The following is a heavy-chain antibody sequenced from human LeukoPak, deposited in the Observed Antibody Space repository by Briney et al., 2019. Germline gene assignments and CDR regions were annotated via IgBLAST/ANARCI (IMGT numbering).Heavy chain of an antibody. CDR2: IYHSGST. J-gene: IGHJ5*02. CDR1: GGSISSGFYY. V-gene: IGHV4-61*01. D-gene: IGHD3-22*01. CDR3: ARVVDRYYDSSGYPQPNWFDP. Sequence: SETLSLTCTVSGGSISSGFYYWAWIRQPPGKGLEWIGYIYHSGSTNYNPSLKSRVTISVDTSKNQFSLKLSSVTVADTAVYYCARVVDRYYDSSGYPQPNWFDPWGQGTLVTVSS.